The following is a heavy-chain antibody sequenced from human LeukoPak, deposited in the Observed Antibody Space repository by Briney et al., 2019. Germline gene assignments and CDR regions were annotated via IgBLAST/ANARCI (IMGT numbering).Heavy chain of an antibody. CDR2: IIPIFGTA. CDR1: GGTFSSYA. D-gene: IGHD5-18*01. V-gene: IGHV1-69*13. CDR3: ARGLLLDSYGHISFDY. J-gene: IGHJ4*02. Sequence: SVKVSCKASGGTFSSYAISWVRQAPGQGLEWTGRIIPIFGTANYAQKFQGRVTITADESTSTAYMELSSLRSEDTAVYYCARGLLLDSYGHISFDYWGQGTLVTVSS.